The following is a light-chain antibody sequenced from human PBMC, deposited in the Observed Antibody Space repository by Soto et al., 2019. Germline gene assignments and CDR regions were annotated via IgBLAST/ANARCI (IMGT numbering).Light chain of an antibody. V-gene: IGKV1-33*01. Sequence: DIQMTQSPSSLSASVGDRVTITCQASQDISNYLNWYQQKPGKAPKLLIYDANNLEIGVPSRFSGRGSGTDFTFTISSLQPEDIATYYCLEYDSLLPTFGGGTKVEIK. CDR1: QDISNY. CDR3: LEYDSLLPT. J-gene: IGKJ4*01. CDR2: DAN.